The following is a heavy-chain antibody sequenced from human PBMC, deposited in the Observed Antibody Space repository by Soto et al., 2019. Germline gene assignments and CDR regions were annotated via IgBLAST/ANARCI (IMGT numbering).Heavy chain of an antibody. V-gene: IGHV1-2*02. Sequence: QVQLVQSGAEVKKPGASVKVSCETSGYTFTGYYINWVRQAPGQGPEWMGWIDPDSGGTNYAQKFQGRVTMTRDTSISTAYMELSRLRYDDTAVYYCGWFGGKFDFWGQGTLVTVSS. CDR2: IDPDSGGT. CDR1: GYTFTGYY. J-gene: IGHJ4*02. D-gene: IGHD3-3*01. CDR3: GWFGGKFDF.